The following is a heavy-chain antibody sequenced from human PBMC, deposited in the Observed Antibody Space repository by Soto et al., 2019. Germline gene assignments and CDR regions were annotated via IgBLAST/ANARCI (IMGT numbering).Heavy chain of an antibody. V-gene: IGHV3-23*01. J-gene: IGHJ1*01. Sequence: GGSLRLPCAASGFSFSTYAMTWVRQAPGKGLEWVSTISHSGAKTYYANSVKGRFTISRDNSIDTLYLQMNSLRVEDTVFYYCVYPYNNYESYNWGQGTLVTVSS. CDR2: ISHSGAKT. D-gene: IGHD3-16*01. CDR3: VYPYNNYESYN. CDR1: GFSFSTYA.